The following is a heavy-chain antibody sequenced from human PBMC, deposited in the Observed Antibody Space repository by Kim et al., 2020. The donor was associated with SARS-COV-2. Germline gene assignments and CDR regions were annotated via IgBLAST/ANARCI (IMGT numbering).Heavy chain of an antibody. Sequence: GGSLRLSCAASGFTFSSYGMHWVRQAPGKGLEWVAVISYDGSNKYYADSVKGRFTISRDNSKNTLYLQMNSLRAEDTAVYYCAKDHDNWNRGGGLRWGQGTLVTVSS. CDR3: AKDHDNWNRGGGLR. J-gene: IGHJ4*02. CDR1: GFTFSSYG. CDR2: ISYDGSNK. V-gene: IGHV3-30*18. D-gene: IGHD1-20*01.